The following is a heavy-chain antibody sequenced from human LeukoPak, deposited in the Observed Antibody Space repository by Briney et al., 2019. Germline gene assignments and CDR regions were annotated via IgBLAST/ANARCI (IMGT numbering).Heavy chain of an antibody. J-gene: IGHJ4*02. Sequence: PGGSLRLSCAASGFTFSSYSMNWVRQVPGKRLEWVSSISSSSNYIYYADSVKGRFTISRDNAKNSLYLQMNSLRAEDTAVYYCARHYSGYIYYFDYWGQGTLVTVSS. CDR1: GFTFSSYS. D-gene: IGHD5-12*01. CDR3: ARHYSGYIYYFDY. CDR2: ISSSSNYI. V-gene: IGHV3-21*01.